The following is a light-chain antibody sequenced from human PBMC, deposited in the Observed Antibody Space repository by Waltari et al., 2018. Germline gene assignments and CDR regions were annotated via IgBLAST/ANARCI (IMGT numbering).Light chain of an antibody. CDR1: GSNIGNNF. Sequence: QSVLTQPPSVSAAPGQKVTISCSGTGSNIGNNFVSWYQQLPGTAPKLLIYDNTKRPSGIPDRCSGSKSGTSATLGITGLQTGDEADYYCGTWDTDLSVVFGGGTKLTVL. CDR2: DNT. J-gene: IGLJ2*01. V-gene: IGLV1-51*01. CDR3: GTWDTDLSVV.